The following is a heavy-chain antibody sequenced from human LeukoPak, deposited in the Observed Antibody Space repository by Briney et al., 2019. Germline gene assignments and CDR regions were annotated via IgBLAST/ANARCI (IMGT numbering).Heavy chain of an antibody. D-gene: IGHD2-2*01. V-gene: IGHV4-61*01. CDR3: ARGSTRPDD. CDR2: FYYGDTA. Sequence: PSENPSPPSTGSGGSLSSSRFYWGWVRPPPGKGLEWIGSFYYGDTAKYNPSLKSRVTMSVDTSNNQFSLKLTSVTAADTAVYFCARGSTRPDDWGQGTLVTVSS. J-gene: IGHJ4*02. CDR1: GGSLSSSRFY.